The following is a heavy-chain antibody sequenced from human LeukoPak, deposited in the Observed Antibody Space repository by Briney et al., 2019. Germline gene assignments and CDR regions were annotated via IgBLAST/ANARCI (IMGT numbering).Heavy chain of an antibody. D-gene: IGHD3-10*01. J-gene: IGHJ4*02. Sequence: RPGGSLRLSCAASGFTFDDYGMSWVRQAPGKGLEWVSGINWNGGSTGYADSVKGRFTISRDNSKNTLYLQMNSLRAEDTAVYYCAKELWFGELLYSEPFDYWGQGTLVTVSS. CDR3: AKELWFGELLYSEPFDY. CDR2: INWNGGST. CDR1: GFTFDDYG. V-gene: IGHV3-20*04.